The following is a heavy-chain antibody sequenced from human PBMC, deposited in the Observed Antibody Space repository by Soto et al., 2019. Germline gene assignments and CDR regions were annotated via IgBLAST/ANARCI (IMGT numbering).Heavy chain of an antibody. Sequence: EVQLVESGGGLVKPGGSLRLSCAGSGFSFSNTWMNWVRQAPGKGLEWVGRIKRRTEGGTTDYPASVKGRFIISRDDSENTLYLQMNSLKTEDTAVYYCTTDPPAGSRAIDYWGQGTLVTVSS. J-gene: IGHJ4*02. D-gene: IGHD3-10*01. CDR1: GFSFSNTW. V-gene: IGHV3-15*07. CDR3: TTDPPAGSRAIDY. CDR2: IKRRTEGGTT.